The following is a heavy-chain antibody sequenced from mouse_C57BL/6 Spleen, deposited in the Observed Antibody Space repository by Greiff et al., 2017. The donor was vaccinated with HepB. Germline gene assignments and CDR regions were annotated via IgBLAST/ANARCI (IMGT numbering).Heavy chain of an antibody. CDR2: IYPGDGDT. V-gene: IGHV1-82*01. CDR3: ARRLITTAMDY. Sequence: VQLQQSGPELVKPGASVKISCKASGYAFSSSWMNWVKQRPGKGLEWIGRIYPGDGDTNYNGKFKGKATLTADKSSSTAYMQLSSLTSEDSAVYFCARRLITTAMDYWGHRTSVTVSS. J-gene: IGHJ4*01. CDR1: GYAFSSSW. D-gene: IGHD1-2*01.